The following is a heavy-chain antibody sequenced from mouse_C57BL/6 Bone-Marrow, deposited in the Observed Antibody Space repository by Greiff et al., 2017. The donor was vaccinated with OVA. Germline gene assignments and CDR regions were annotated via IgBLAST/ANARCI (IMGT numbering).Heavy chain of an antibody. D-gene: IGHD1-1*01. Sequence: EVQLQQSGPELVKPGASVKISCKASGYTFTDYYMNWVKQSHGKSLEWIGDINPNNGGTSYNQKFKGKATLTVDKSSSTAYMELRSLTSEDSAVYYCARGHYGSSYVRFAYWGQGTLVTVSA. J-gene: IGHJ3*01. V-gene: IGHV1-26*01. CDR2: INPNNGGT. CDR1: GYTFTDYY. CDR3: ARGHYGSSYVRFAY.